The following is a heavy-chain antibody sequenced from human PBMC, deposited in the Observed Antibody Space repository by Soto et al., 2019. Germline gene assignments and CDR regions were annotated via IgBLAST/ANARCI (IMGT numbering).Heavy chain of an antibody. CDR2: ISSSNSYI. D-gene: IGHD3-22*01. CDR3: ARDSPYYDYGSGYPTHSFDD. Sequence: LSCAPSGFTFSSYSMNWVRQAPGKGLEWVSSISSSNSYIYYADSVQGRFTISRDNAKNSLYLQMNSLRAEDTAVYYCARDSPYYDYGSGYPTHSFDDWGQGTLV. V-gene: IGHV3-21*01. J-gene: IGHJ4*02. CDR1: GFTFSSYS.